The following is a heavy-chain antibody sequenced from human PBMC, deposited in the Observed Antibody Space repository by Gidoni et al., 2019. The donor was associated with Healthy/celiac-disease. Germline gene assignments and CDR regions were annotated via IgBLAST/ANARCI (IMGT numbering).Heavy chain of an antibody. CDR1: GFTFSSYA. V-gene: IGHV3-23*01. CDR2: ISGSGGST. CDR3: AKHGVTMIVVVSDAFDI. J-gene: IGHJ3*02. Sequence: EVQLLESGVGLVQPGGSLRLSCAASGFTFSSYAMSWVRQAPGKGLELVSAISGSGGSTYYADSVKGRFTISRDNSKNTLYLQMNSLRAEDTAVYYCAKHGVTMIVVVSDAFDIWGQGTMVTVSS. D-gene: IGHD3-22*01.